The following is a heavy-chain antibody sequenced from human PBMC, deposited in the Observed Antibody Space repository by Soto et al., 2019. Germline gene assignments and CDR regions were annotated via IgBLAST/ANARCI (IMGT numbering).Heavy chain of an antibody. CDR1: GFTFTRYS. Sequence: EVQLVASGGGLVKPAGSLRLSCAASGFTFTRYSMNWVRQAPGKGLEWVSSISSTTNYIYYADSMKGRFTVSSDNAKNAVYLEMNSLSAEDTAVYYCARESEDLTSNFDYWGQGTLVTVSS. CDR2: ISSTTNYI. V-gene: IGHV3-21*01. CDR3: ARESEDLTSNFDY. J-gene: IGHJ4*02.